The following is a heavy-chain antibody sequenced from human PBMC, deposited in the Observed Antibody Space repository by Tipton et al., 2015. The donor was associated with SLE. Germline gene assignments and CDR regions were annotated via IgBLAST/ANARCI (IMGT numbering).Heavy chain of an antibody. CDR3: ARSLVVAAWGYYYYYMDV. V-gene: IGHV4-34*01. CDR2: MNHSGST. CDR1: GGSISSHY. D-gene: IGHD2-15*01. Sequence: TLSLTCTVSGGSISSHYWSWIRQPPGKGLEWIGEMNHSGSTNYNPSLKSRVTISVDTSKNQFSLKLSSVTAADTAVYYCARSLVVAAWGYYYYYMDVWGKGTTVTVSS. J-gene: IGHJ6*03.